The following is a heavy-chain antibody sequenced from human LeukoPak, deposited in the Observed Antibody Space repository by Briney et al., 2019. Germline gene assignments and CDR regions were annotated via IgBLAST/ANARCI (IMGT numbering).Heavy chain of an antibody. CDR1: GFTFSDHY. V-gene: IGHV3-7*01. CDR3: AKDGDGYHN. J-gene: IGHJ4*02. Sequence: PGGSLRLSCVASGFTFSDHYIDWVRQAPGKGLEWVANIKEDGSAQYYADSVKGRFTISRDNTKNSLYLQMNSLTAEDTAMYYCAKDGDGYHNWGQGALVTVSS. CDR2: IKEDGSAQ. D-gene: IGHD3-9*01.